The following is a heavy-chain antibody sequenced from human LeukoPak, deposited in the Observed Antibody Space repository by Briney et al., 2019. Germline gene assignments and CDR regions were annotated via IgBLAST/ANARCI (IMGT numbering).Heavy chain of an antibody. D-gene: IGHD5-24*01. J-gene: IGHJ4*02. CDR1: GFTFSSYG. V-gene: IGHV3-30*02. CDR3: ARVSWRWLRMGPLFYFDY. Sequence: GGSLRLSCAASGFTFSSYGMHWVRQAPGKGLEWVAFIRYDGSNKYYADSVKGRFTISRDNSKNTLYLQMNSLRAEDTAVYYCARVSWRWLRMGPLFYFDYWGQGTLVTVSS. CDR2: IRYDGSNK.